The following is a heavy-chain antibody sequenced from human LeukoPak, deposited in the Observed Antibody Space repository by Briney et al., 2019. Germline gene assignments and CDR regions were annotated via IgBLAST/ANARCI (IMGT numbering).Heavy chain of an antibody. V-gene: IGHV1-2*02. CDR3: ARDSWSSGLFDY. CDR1: GYIFTGYY. D-gene: IGHD6-19*01. Sequence: ASVKVSCKASGYIFTGYYMHWVRQAPGQGLEWMGWINPNSGDTNYAQKLQGRVTMTTDTSTSTAYMELRSLRSDDTAVYYCARDSWSSGLFDYWGQGTLVTVSS. J-gene: IGHJ4*02. CDR2: INPNSGDT.